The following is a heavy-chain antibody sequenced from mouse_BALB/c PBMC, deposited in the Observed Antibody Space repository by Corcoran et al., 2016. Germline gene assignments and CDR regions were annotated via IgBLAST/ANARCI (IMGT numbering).Heavy chain of an antibody. CDR2: IDHANGNT. J-gene: IGHJ2*01. Sequence: EVQLQQSGAELVKPGASVKLSCTASGFNIKDTYMHWVKQRPEQGLEWIGRIDHANGNTKYDPKFQGKATMTADTSSNTVYLQLSSLTSEATGVYYFCRSREGNYVVYWGQGTTLTVTS. CDR3: CRSREGNYVVY. V-gene: IGHV14-3*02. D-gene: IGHD2-1*01. CDR1: GFNIKDTY.